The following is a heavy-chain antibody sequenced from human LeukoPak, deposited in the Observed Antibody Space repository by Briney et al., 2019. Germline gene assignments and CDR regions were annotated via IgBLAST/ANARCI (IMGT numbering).Heavy chain of an antibody. CDR3: ARSRLWLPFDY. V-gene: IGHV4-59*08. D-gene: IGHD5-18*01. CDR2: IYYSGST. J-gene: IGHJ4*02. Sequence: PSETLSLTCTVSGGSISSYYWSWIRQPPGKGLEWIGYIYYSGSTNYNPSLKSRVTISVDTSKNQFSLKLSSVTAADTAVHYCARSRLWLPFDYWGQGTLVTVSS. CDR1: GGSISSYY.